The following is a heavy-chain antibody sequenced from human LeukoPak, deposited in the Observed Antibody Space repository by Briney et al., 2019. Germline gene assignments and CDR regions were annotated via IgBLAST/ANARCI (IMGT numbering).Heavy chain of an antibody. CDR2: IVVGSGNT. CDR3: AAVGATPFGVVMDFGD. Sequence: PGGSLRLSCAASGFTFTSSAVQWVRQARGQRLEWIGWIVVGSGNTNYAQKFQERVTITRDMSTSTAYMELSSLRSEDTAVYYCAAVGATPFGVVMDFGDWGQGTLVTVSS. CDR1: GFTFTSSA. D-gene: IGHD3-3*01. V-gene: IGHV1-58*01. J-gene: IGHJ4*02.